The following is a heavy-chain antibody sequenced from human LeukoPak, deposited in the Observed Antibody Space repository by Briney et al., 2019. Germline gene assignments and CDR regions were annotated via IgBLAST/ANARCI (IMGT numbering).Heavy chain of an antibody. Sequence: ASVKVSCKVSGYTLTELSMHWVRQAPGKGLEWMEGFDPEDGGTIYAQKFRGRVTMTEDTSTDTAYMELSSLRSEDTAVYYCATVVIAVAGNHYFDYWGQGTLVTVSS. CDR3: ATVVIAVAGNHYFDY. D-gene: IGHD6-19*01. CDR1: GYTLTELS. CDR2: FDPEDGGT. V-gene: IGHV1-24*01. J-gene: IGHJ4*02.